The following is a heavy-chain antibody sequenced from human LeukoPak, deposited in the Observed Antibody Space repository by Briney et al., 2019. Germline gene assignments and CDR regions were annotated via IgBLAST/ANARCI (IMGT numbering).Heavy chain of an antibody. Sequence: PGGSLRLSCAASGFTFSSYGMHWVRRAPGKGLEWVAFIRYDGSNKYYADSVKGRFTIPRDNSKNTLYLQMNSLRAEDTAVYYCAHEYCSGGSCSCWFDPWGQGTLVTVSS. CDR2: IRYDGSNK. J-gene: IGHJ5*02. CDR1: GFTFSSYG. V-gene: IGHV3-30*02. CDR3: AHEYCSGGSCSCWFDP. D-gene: IGHD2-15*01.